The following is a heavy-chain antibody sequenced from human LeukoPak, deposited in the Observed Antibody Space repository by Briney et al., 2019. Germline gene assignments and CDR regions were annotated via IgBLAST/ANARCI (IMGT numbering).Heavy chain of an antibody. D-gene: IGHD1-26*01. J-gene: IGHJ4*02. CDR3: ARDYYGFDY. V-gene: IGHV1-46*01. Sequence: ASLKVSCKASGYAFTSYYMHWVRQAPGQGLEWMGIINPSGGSTSYAQKFQGRVTMTRDTSTSTIYMELSSLRSVDTAVYSCARDYYGFDYWGQGTLVTVSS. CDR1: GYAFTSYY. CDR2: INPSGGST.